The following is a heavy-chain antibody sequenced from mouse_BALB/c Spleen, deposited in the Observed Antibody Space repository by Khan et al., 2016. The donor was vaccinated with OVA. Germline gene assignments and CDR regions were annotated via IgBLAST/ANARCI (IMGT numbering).Heavy chain of an antibody. D-gene: IGHD1-3*01. Sequence: VELVESGAELVRPGVSGKISCKGSGYTFTDYAMHWVKQSHAKSLEWIGVISTYYGDADYNQKFKGKATMTVDKSSSTAYMELARLTSEDSAIYYCARGSGNSRFAYWGQGTLVTVSA. CDR2: ISTYYGDA. CDR1: GYTFTDYA. CDR3: ARGSGNSRFAY. J-gene: IGHJ3*01. V-gene: IGHV1S137*01.